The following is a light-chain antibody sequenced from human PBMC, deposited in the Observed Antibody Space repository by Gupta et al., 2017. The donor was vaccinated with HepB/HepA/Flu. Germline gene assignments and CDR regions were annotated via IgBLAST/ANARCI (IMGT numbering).Light chain of an antibody. CDR3: KQRGNGPPWK. CDR2: EAS. J-gene: IGKJ1*01. V-gene: IGKV3-11*01. CDR1: QSISSY. Sequence: VLPQSPATLSLSPRERATLSGRASQSISSYLAWYQQKTGQAPRLLINEASNRAAGMPARVRSSGSGADCTRIISSLRTEDVAVEYCKQRGNGPPWKCGQGTXVEIK.